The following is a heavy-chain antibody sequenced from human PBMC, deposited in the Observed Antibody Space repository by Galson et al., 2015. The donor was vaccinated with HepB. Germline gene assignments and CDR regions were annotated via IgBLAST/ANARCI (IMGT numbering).Heavy chain of an antibody. CDR3: ARETKGTGGGAFDI. V-gene: IGHV4-38-2*02. CDR1: GYSISSGYY. J-gene: IGHJ3*02. D-gene: IGHD3-10*01. CDR2: IYHSGST. Sequence: TLSLTCTVSGYSISSGYYWGWIRQPPGKGLEWIGSIYHSGSTYYNPSLKSRVTISVDTSKNQFSLKLSSVTAADTAVYYCARETKGTGGGAFDIWGQGTMVTVSS.